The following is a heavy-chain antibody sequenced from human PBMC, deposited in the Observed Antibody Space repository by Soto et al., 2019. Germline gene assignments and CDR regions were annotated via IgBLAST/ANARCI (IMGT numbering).Heavy chain of an antibody. CDR3: ARDYGGSRRFDY. CDR2: ISSSSSYI. Sequence: GGPLRLSCTASAFPFSRYSMNWVRPAPGKVLEWVSSISSSSSYIYYADSVTGRFTISRDNAKNSLYLQMQSLRAEDTAVYSCARDYGGSRRFDYWRQGTLDPVSS. CDR1: AFPFSRYS. V-gene: IGHV3-21*01. D-gene: IGHD4-17*01. J-gene: IGHJ4*02.